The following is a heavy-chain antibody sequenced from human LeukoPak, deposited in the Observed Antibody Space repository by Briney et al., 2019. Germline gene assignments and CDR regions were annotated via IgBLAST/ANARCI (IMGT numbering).Heavy chain of an antibody. J-gene: IGHJ4*02. CDR3: IILPWMVRGVITFDS. CDR1: GFTFSNAW. V-gene: IGHV3-15*07. CDR2: IKSKTDGGTT. Sequence: GGSLRLSCAASGFTFSNAWMNWVRQAPGKGLEWVGRIKSKTDGGTTDYAAHVKGRFTISRDDSKNTLYLQMNSLKTEDTAVYYCIILPWMVRGVITFDSWGQGTLVTVSS. D-gene: IGHD3-10*01.